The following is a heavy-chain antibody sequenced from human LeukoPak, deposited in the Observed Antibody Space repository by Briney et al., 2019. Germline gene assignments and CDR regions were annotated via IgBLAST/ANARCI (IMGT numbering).Heavy chain of an antibody. V-gene: IGHV1-69*13. J-gene: IGHJ3*02. CDR1: GGTFSSYA. Sequence: GASVKVSCKASGGTFSSYAISWVRQAPGQGLEWMGGIIPIFGTANYAQEFQGRVTITADESTSTAYMELSSLRSEDTAVYYCARDRDGYSGYDGGSPAFDIWGQGTMVTVSS. CDR3: ARDRDGYSGYDGGSPAFDI. D-gene: IGHD5-12*01. CDR2: IIPIFGTA.